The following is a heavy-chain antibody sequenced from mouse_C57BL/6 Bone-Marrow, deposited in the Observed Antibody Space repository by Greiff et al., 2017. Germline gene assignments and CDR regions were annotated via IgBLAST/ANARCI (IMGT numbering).Heavy chain of an antibody. J-gene: IGHJ1*03. CDR3: ARDYGSRNWYFDV. D-gene: IGHD1-1*01. Sequence: EVKLVESGGDLVKPGGSLKLSCAASGFTFSSYGMSWVRQTPDKRLEWVATISSGGSYTYYPDSVKGRFTISRDNAKNTPYLQMSSLKSEDTAMYYCARDYGSRNWYFDVWGTGTTVTVSS. CDR1: GFTFSSYG. CDR2: ISSGGSYT. V-gene: IGHV5-6*01.